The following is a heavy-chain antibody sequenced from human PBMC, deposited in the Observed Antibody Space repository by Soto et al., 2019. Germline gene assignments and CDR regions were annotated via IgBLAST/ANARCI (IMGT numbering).Heavy chain of an antibody. CDR3: AKASWGSRYPIDY. CDR2: ISWDGGST. D-gene: IGHD7-27*01. V-gene: IGHV3-43*01. CDR1: GFTFDDYT. J-gene: IGHJ4*02. Sequence: SGFTFDDYTMHWVRQAPGKGLEWVSLISWDGGSTYYADSVKGRFTISRDNSKNSLYLQMNSLRTEDTALYYCAKASWGSRYPIDYWGQGTLVTVSS.